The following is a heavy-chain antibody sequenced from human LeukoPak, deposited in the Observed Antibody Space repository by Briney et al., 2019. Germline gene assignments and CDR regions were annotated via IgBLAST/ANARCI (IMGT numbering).Heavy chain of an antibody. CDR2: IMKDGGDK. Sequence: PGGSLRLSCAASGFIFTNYWMTWVRQAPGKELEWVANIMKDGGDKYYVDSVKGRFTISRDNAKNSVYLQMNSLRAEDTAVYYCVRDRDYYVFDLWGQGTLVTVSS. J-gene: IGHJ4*02. D-gene: IGHD3-10*02. V-gene: IGHV3-7*01. CDR3: VRDRDYYVFDL. CDR1: GFIFTNYW.